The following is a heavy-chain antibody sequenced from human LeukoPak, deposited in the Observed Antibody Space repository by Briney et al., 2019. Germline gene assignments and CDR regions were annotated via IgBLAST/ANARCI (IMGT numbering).Heavy chain of an antibody. J-gene: IGHJ4*02. CDR1: GFTFSGYY. V-gene: IGHV3-11*01. Sequence: PGGSLRVSCAASGFTFSGYYMSWSREAPGKGVEWGSYISSSGSTIYYAHSVKGRFTISRDKAKNSLYLQMNSLRAEDTAVYYCASTYYGSGSSDYWGQGTLVTVSS. D-gene: IGHD3-10*01. CDR3: ASTYYGSGSSDY. CDR2: ISSSGSTI.